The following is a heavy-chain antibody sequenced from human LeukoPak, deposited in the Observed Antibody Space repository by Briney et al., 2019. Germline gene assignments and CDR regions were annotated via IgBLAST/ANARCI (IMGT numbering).Heavy chain of an antibody. CDR2: IYHSGST. CDR1: GGSISSGGYS. J-gene: IGHJ4*02. Sequence: PSQTLSLTCAVSGGSISSGGYSWSWIRQPPGKGLEWIGYIYHSGSTYYNPSLKSRVTISVDRSKNQFSLKLSSVTAADTAVYYCARKIAAAGTFDYWGQGTLVTVSS. D-gene: IGHD6-13*01. V-gene: IGHV4-30-2*01. CDR3: ARKIAAAGTFDY.